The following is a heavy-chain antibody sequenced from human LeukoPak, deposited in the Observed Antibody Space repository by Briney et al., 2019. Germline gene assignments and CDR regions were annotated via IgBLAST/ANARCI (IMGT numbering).Heavy chain of an antibody. Sequence: GGSLRLSCTASGFTFGDYAMSWFRQAPGKGLEWVGFIRSKAYGGTTEYAASVKGRFTISRDDSKSIAYLQMNSLKTEDTAVYYCATSPLNRSSGNDYWGQGSLVTVSS. CDR1: GFTFGDYA. D-gene: IGHD6-6*01. CDR2: IRSKAYGGTT. J-gene: IGHJ4*02. V-gene: IGHV3-49*03. CDR3: ATSPLNRSSGNDY.